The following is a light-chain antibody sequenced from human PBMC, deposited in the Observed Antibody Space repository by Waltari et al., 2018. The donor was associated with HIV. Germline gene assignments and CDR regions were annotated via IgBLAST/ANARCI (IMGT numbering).Light chain of an antibody. CDR1: QNVITN. Sequence: EIVMTQSPATLSVSPGERVTLSCPASQNVITNLAWYQQKPGQAPRLLIYGASTRATGIPPRFSGGGSGTEFTLTIGSLQSEDFTFYYCQQYNKWPRTFGQGTKVEVK. V-gene: IGKV3-15*01. CDR3: QQYNKWPRT. J-gene: IGKJ1*01. CDR2: GAS.